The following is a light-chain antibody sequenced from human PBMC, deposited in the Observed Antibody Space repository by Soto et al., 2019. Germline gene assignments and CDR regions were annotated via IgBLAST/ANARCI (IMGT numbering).Light chain of an antibody. CDR2: GAS. J-gene: IGKJ5*01. Sequence: VLTKSAGTLSLSPGESATLSCRASQTVSITYLTWYQQKPGQAPRLLIFGASKRATGIPDRFSGSGSGRDFTLTISGLEPEDFALYYCQQRSNWPITFGQGTRLEI. V-gene: IGKV3D-20*02. CDR3: QQRSNWPIT. CDR1: QTVSITY.